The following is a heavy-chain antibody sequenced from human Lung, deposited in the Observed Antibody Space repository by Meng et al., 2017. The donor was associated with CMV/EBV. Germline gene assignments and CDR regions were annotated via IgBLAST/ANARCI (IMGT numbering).Heavy chain of an antibody. CDR3: ARAGAFPQYFDY. CDR1: GFTVSSNY. D-gene: IGHD3-16*01. J-gene: IGHJ4*02. CDR2: IYGGTGT. V-gene: IGHV3-53*01. Sequence: GGSLRLXCAVSGFTVSSNYMNWVRQAPGKGLEWVSIIYGGTGTYYADSVKGRFSISRDNSKNTVYLQMDSLSPEDTAVYYCARAGAFPQYFDYWGQGPLVTFSS.